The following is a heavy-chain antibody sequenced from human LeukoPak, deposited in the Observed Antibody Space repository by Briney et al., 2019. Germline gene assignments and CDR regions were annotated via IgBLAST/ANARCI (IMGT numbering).Heavy chain of an antibody. V-gene: IGHV3-30*01. CDR3: ARGVGTGTSYYYYYYMDV. D-gene: IGHD3-10*01. CDR2: ISYDGSNK. CDR1: GFTFSSYA. J-gene: IGHJ6*03. Sequence: GGSLRLSCAASGFTFSSYAMHWVRQAPGKGLEWVAVISYDGSNKYYADSVEGRFTISRDNSKNTLYLQMNSLRAEDTAVYYCARGVGTGTSYYYYYYMDVWGKGTTVTVSS.